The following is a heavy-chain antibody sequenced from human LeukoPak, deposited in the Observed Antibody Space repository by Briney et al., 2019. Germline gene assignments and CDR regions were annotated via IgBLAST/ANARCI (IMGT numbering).Heavy chain of an antibody. CDR2: ISWNSGSI. CDR1: GFTFSSYW. Sequence: PGGSLRLSCAASGFTFSSYWMHWVRQAPGKGLVWVSGISWNSGSIGYADSVKGRFTISRDNAKNSLYLQMNSLRAEDTALYYCAKYHRGNFDYWGQRTLVTVSS. D-gene: IGHD1-14*01. CDR3: AKYHRGNFDY. J-gene: IGHJ4*02. V-gene: IGHV3-9*01.